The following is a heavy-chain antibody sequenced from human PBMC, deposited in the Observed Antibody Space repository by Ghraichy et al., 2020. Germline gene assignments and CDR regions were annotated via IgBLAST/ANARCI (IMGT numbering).Heavy chain of an antibody. V-gene: IGHV3-23*01. D-gene: IGHD3-16*01. CDR3: ARDSGSWAFDY. CDR1: GFTFNTYS. J-gene: IGHJ4*02. Sequence: VGSLRLSCAASGFTFNTYSMKWVRQAPGKGLEWVSTSRSGGRADYAESVKGRFTVSRDSSEDTLYLQMSSLRAEDTALYYCARDSGSWAFDYWGQGTLVTVS. CDR2: SRSGGRA.